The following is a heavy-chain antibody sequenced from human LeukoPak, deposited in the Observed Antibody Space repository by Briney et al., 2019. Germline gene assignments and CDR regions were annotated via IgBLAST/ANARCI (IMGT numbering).Heavy chain of an antibody. CDR1: GYTFTGYY. D-gene: IGHD5-18*01. CDR3: ARRKGGYNYGYADY. J-gene: IGHJ4*02. CDR2: INPNSGGT. V-gene: IGHV1-2*02. Sequence: ASVKVSCKASGYTFTGYYMHWVRQAPGQGLEWMGWINPNSGGTNYAQKFQGRVTMTRDTSISTAYMELSRLRSDDTAVYYCARRKGGYNYGYADYWGQGTLVTVSS.